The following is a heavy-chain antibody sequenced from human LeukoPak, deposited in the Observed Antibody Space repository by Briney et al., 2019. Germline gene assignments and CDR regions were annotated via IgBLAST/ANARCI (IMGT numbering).Heavy chain of an antibody. V-gene: IGHV3-23*01. J-gene: IGHJ4*02. CDR1: GFTFSSYA. CDR3: AKDKSSGWYLDYFDY. Sequence: GGSLRLSCAASGFTFSSYAMSWVRQAPGKGLEWVSAISASGGSTYYADSVKGRFTISRDNSKNTLYLQMNSLRAEDTAMYYCAKDKSSGWYLDYFDYWGQGTLVIVSS. D-gene: IGHD6-19*01. CDR2: ISASGGST.